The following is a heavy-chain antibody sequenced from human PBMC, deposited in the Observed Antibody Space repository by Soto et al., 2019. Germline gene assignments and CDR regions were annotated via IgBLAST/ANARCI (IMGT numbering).Heavy chain of an antibody. J-gene: IGHJ3*02. Sequence: SVKVSCKASGGTFSSYAISWVRQAPGQGLEWMGGIIPIFGTANYAQKFQGRVTITADESTSTAYMELSSLRSEDTAVYYCARDRYDSSGYSSFHDAFDIWSQGTMVTVSS. D-gene: IGHD3-22*01. CDR2: IIPIFGTA. CDR3: ARDRYDSSGYSSFHDAFDI. V-gene: IGHV1-69*13. CDR1: GGTFSSYA.